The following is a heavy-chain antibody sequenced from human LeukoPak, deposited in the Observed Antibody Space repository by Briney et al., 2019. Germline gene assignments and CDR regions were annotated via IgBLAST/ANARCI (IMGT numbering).Heavy chain of an antibody. CDR3: ATDTLPTGAFDT. CDR1: GYTFTSYY. J-gene: IGHJ3*02. CDR2: INPSGGST. Sequence: GASVKVSCKASGYTFTSYYMHWVRRAPGQGLEWMGIINPSGGSTSYAQKFQGRVTMTRDTSTSTVYMELSSLRSEDTAVYYCATDTLPTGAFDTWGQGTMVIVCS. V-gene: IGHV1-46*01.